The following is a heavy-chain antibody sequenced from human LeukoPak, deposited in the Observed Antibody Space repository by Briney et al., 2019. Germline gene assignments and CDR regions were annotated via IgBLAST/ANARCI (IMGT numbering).Heavy chain of an antibody. Sequence: GRSLRLSCAASGFTFSSYAMHWVRQAPGKGLEWVAVISFDGSNKYYADSVKGRFTVSRDNSKNTLYLQMNSLRAEDTAVYYCAKASRYLGSGSYYRDAFDIWGQGTMVTVSS. J-gene: IGHJ3*02. CDR2: ISFDGSNK. V-gene: IGHV3-30*04. CDR1: GFTFSSYA. D-gene: IGHD3-10*02. CDR3: AKASRYLGSGSYYRDAFDI.